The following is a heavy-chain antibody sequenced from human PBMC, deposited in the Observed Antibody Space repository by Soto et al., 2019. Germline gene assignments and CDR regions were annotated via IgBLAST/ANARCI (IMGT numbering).Heavy chain of an antibody. D-gene: IGHD3-22*01. CDR1: GFTFSSYG. Sequence: QVQLVESGGGVVQPGRSLRLSCAASGFTFSSYGMHWVRQAPGKGREWVAVIWYDGSNKYYADSVKGRFTISRDNSKNTLYLQMNSLRAEDTAVYYCARRADYYDSSGYYPDYWGQGTLVTVSS. CDR2: IWYDGSNK. V-gene: IGHV3-33*01. CDR3: ARRADYYDSSGYYPDY. J-gene: IGHJ4*02.